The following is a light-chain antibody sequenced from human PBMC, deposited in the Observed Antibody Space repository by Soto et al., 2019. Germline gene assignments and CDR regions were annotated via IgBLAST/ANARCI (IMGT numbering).Light chain of an antibody. Sequence: QSALTQPASVSGSPGQSITISCTGTSSDVGGYNYVSWYQQHPGKAPKLMIYEVSNRPSGVSNRFSGSKSGNTASLTISGLQAEDEADFDCSSYTSSSPPVVFGGGTKLTVL. CDR3: SSYTSSSPPVV. CDR2: EVS. CDR1: SSDVGGYNY. J-gene: IGLJ2*01. V-gene: IGLV2-14*01.